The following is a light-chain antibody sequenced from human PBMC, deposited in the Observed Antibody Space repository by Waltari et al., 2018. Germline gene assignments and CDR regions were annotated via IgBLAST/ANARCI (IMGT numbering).Light chain of an antibody. CDR2: GAS. J-gene: IGKJ1*01. Sequence: SCRPSQSVSRALAWYQHKPGQAPRLLIYGASTRATGIPDRFSGSGSGTDFSLTISRLEPDDFAVYYCQHYLRLPVTFGQGTTVEI. V-gene: IGKV3-20*01. CDR1: QSVSRA. CDR3: QHYLRLPVT.